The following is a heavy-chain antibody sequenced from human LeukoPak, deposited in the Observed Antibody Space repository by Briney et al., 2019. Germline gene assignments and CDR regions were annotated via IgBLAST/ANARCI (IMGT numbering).Heavy chain of an antibody. V-gene: IGHV4-39*07. D-gene: IGHD1-1*01. J-gene: IGHJ4*02. CDR2: INYSGST. CDR1: GVSISSSSYY. Sequence: SETLSLTCTVSGVSISSSSYYWGWIRQPPGKGLEWIGNINYSGSTYYNPSLKSRVTISVDTSKNQFSLKLSSVTAADTAVYYCAGRRIRGTGPFGYWGQGTLVTVSS. CDR3: AGRRIRGTGPFGY.